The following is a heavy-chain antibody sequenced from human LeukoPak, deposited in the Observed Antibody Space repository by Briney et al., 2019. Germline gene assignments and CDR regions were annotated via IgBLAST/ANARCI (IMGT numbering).Heavy chain of an antibody. J-gene: IGHJ4*02. CDR3: ASSTYGYIFDY. CDR1: GGSISSYY. V-gene: IGHV4-59*01. D-gene: IGHD5-24*01. Sequence: SETLSLTCTVSGGSISSYYWSWIRQPPGKGLEWIGYIFYSGSPDYNPSLKSRVTISVDTSKNQFSLKLTSVTAADTALYYCASSTYGYIFDYWGQGTLVTVSS. CDR2: IFYSGSP.